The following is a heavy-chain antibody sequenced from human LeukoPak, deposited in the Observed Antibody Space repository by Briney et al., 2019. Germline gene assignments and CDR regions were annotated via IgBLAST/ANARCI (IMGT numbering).Heavy chain of an antibody. V-gene: IGHV3-23*01. J-gene: IGHJ4*02. CDR2: ISGSGTIT. CDR1: GFTFSTYA. Sequence: GGSLRLSCVASGFTFSTYAMSWVRQAPGQGLECVSAISGSGTITSYADSVKGRFTISRDNSKNTLYLQMNSLRAEDTAVYYCAKALYGGHDYWGQGTLVTVFS. D-gene: IGHD4/OR15-4a*01. CDR3: AKALYGGHDY.